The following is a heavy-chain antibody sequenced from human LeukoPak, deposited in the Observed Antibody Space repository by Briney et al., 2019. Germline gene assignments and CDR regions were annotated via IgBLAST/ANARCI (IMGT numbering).Heavy chain of an antibody. J-gene: IGHJ3*01. CDR1: DGSISSGGYS. Sequence: SETLSLTCAVSDGSISSGGYSWSWIRQPPGKGLEWIGYIYHSGSTYYNPSLKSRVTISVDRSKNQFSLKLSSVTAADTAVYYCAEGVDAFDFWGQGTMVTVSS. V-gene: IGHV4-30-2*01. CDR2: IYHSGST. D-gene: IGHD3-16*01. CDR3: AEGVDAFDF.